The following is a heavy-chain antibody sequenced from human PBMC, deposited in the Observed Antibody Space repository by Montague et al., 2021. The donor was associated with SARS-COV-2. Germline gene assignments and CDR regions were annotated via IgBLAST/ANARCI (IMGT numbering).Heavy chain of an antibody. CDR2: IYGDGSKT. CDR1: GFIFSNYA. J-gene: IGHJ4*02. Sequence: SLRLSCAASGFIFSNYAMNWVHQAPGKGLEWVSVIYGDGSKTYYADSVKGRFTISRDNFNNTLYLQMNILSTEDTALYYCAKGGDPSGWLSIYDSWGQGTLVTVSS. V-gene: IGHV3-23*03. CDR3: AKGGDPSGWLSIYDS. D-gene: IGHD6-19*01.